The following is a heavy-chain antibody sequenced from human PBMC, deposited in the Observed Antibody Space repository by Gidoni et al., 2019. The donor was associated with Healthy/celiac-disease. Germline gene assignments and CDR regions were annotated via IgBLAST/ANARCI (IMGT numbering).Heavy chain of an antibody. CDR2: ISYDGSNK. D-gene: IGHD5-12*01. CDR1: GFTFRSYA. CDR3: ARAGGLSRGGYFDY. V-gene: IGHV3-30-3*01. J-gene: IGHJ4*02. Sequence: QVQLVASGGGVVQPGRSRRLACAASGFTFRSYATHWVRPAPGKGLEGVAVISYDGSNKYYADSVKGRFTISRDNSKNTLYLQMNSLRAEDTAVYYCARAGGLSRGGYFDYWGQGTLVTVSS.